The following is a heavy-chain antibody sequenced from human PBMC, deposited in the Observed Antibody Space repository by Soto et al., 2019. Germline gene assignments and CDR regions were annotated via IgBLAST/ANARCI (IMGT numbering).Heavy chain of an antibody. CDR2: ISGSGGST. Sequence: GGSLRLSCAASGFTFSNYAMSWVRQAPEKGLEWVSAISGSGGSTYYADAVKGRFTISRDNSKNMLYLQMNSLRAEDTAVYYCAKAHGSGSGYDFYYGMDVWGQGTTVTVSS. V-gene: IGHV3-23*01. J-gene: IGHJ6*02. CDR3: AKAHGSGSGYDFYYGMDV. D-gene: IGHD5-12*01. CDR1: GFTFSNYA.